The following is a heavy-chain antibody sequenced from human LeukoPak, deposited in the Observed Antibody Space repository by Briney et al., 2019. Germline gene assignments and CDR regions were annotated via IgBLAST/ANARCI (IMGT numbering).Heavy chain of an antibody. J-gene: IGHJ5*02. Sequence: ASVKVSCKVSGYTLTELSMHWVRQAPGKGLEGMGGFDPEDGETIYAQKFQGRVTMTEDTSTDTAYMELSSLRSEDTAVYYRATGVGSNDVQADNWFDPWGQGTLVTVSS. D-gene: IGHD1-1*01. V-gene: IGHV1-24*01. CDR1: GYTLTELS. CDR2: FDPEDGET. CDR3: ATGVGSNDVQADNWFDP.